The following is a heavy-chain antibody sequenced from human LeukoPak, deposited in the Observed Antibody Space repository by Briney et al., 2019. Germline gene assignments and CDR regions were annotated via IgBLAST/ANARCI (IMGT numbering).Heavy chain of an antibody. Sequence: SETLSLTCAVYGGSFSGYYWSWIRQPPGKGLEWIGEINHSGSTSYNPSLKSRVTISVDTSKNQFSLKLSSVTAADTAVYYCARTSYYGSGTLRYWGQGTLVTVSS. D-gene: IGHD3-10*01. CDR3: ARTSYYGSGTLRY. J-gene: IGHJ4*02. CDR2: INHSGST. CDR1: GGSFSGYY. V-gene: IGHV4-34*01.